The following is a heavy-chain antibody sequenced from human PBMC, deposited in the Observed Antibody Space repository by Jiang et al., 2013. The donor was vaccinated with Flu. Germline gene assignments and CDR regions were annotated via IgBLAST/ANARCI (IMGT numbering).Heavy chain of an antibody. D-gene: IGHD6-19*01. CDR1: GDSVTSYY. Sequence: LLKPSETLSLTCIVSGDSVTSYYWSWIRQPPGEGLQWIGYIFFTGSTNYNPSLKSRVTISLDTSKNQFSLKLSSVTAADTAVYYCARSTGYSSGVTAAYWGQGNPGHRLL. CDR2: IFFTGST. CDR3: ARSTGYSSGVTAAY. V-gene: IGHV4-59*02. J-gene: IGHJ4*02.